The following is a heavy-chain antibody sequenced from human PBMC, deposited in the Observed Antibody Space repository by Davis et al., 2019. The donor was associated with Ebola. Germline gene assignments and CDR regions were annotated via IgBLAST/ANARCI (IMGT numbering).Heavy chain of an antibody. CDR2: INAGNGNT. CDR1: GYTFTSYA. V-gene: IGHV1-3*01. D-gene: IGHD3-10*01. CDR3: ARDRTYYYGSGSYYTLGY. Sequence: ASVKVSCKASGYTFTSYAMHWVRQAPGQRLEWMGWINAGNGNTKYSQKFQGRVTITRDTSASTAYMELSSLRSEDTAVYYCARDRTYYYGSGSYYTLGYWGQGTLVTVSS. J-gene: IGHJ4*02.